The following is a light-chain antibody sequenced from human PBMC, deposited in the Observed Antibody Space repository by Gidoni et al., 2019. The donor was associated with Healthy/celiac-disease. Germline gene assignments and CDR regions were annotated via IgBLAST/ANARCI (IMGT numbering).Light chain of an antibody. CDR1: SSDVGSDNL. V-gene: IGLV2-23*02. CDR2: EVS. CDR3: CSYAGSSTFEV. Sequence: QSALPQPASVSGPPGQSITISCTGTSSDVGSDNLVSWYQQHPGKAPKLMIYEVSKRPSGVSNRFSGSKSGNTASLTISGLQAEDEADYYCCSYAGSSTFEVFGGGTKLTVL. J-gene: IGLJ3*02.